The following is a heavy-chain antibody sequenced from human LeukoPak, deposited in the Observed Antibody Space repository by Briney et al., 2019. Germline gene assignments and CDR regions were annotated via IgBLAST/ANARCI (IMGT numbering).Heavy chain of an antibody. CDR3: ARLTVTTAIDY. J-gene: IGHJ4*02. CDR1: GGSITSYY. CDR2: IYYTGST. V-gene: IGHV4-59*01. D-gene: IGHD4-17*01. Sequence: SETPSLTCNVSGGSITSYYWSWIRQPPGKGLEWIAYIYYTGSTNYNPSLESRDTISVDTSKNQFSLRLSSVTAADTAVYYCARLTVTTAIDYWGQGTLVTVSS.